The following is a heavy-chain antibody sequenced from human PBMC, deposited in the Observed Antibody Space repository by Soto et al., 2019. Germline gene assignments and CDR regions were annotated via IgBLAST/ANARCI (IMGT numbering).Heavy chain of an antibody. Sequence: PGESLKISCKGSGYSFPSYWIGWVRQMPGKGLEWMGIIYPGDSDTRYSPFFQGQVTNTANKSISTDNLQWSSLKASVTAMYYCARRPSSYGNWFDPWGQGTLVTVSS. V-gene: IGHV5-51*01. CDR3: ARRPSSYGNWFDP. CDR1: GYSFPSYW. J-gene: IGHJ5*02. CDR2: IYPGDSDT. D-gene: IGHD5-18*01.